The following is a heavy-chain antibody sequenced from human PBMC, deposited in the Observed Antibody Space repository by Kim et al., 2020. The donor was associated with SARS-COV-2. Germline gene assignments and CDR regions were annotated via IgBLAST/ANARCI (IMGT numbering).Heavy chain of an antibody. CDR2: IWYDGSNK. J-gene: IGHJ1*01. CDR3: ARGPGIAAAPEYFQH. V-gene: IGHV3-33*01. D-gene: IGHD6-13*01. CDR1: GFTFSSYG. Sequence: GGSLRLSCAASGFTFSSYGMHWVRQAPGKGLEWVAVIWYDGSNKYYADSVKGRFTISRDNSKNTLYLQMNSLRAEDTAVYYCARGPGIAAAPEYFQHWGQGTLVTVSS.